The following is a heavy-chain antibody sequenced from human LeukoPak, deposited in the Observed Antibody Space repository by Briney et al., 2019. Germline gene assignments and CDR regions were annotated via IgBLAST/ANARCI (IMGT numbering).Heavy chain of an antibody. V-gene: IGHV3-7*01. CDR2: IKKDGSET. CDR3: ERGVVNVGH. J-gene: IGHJ4*02. CDR1: GSTFSNYW. D-gene: IGHD2-15*01. Sequence: PGGSLTLSCAASGSTFSNYWVTWVRQPPGKGLEWVANIKKDGSETNYVASVKGRFPISRDNAKNSLDLQMNNLRTEDTAGYFCERGVVNVGHWGQGTQVTVSS.